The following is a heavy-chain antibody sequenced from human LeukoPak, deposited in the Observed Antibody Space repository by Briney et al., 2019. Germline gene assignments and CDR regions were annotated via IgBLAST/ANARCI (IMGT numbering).Heavy chain of an antibody. V-gene: IGHV4-39*01. Sequence: SETLSLTCSVSGDSISSAYYWGWIRQPPGKGLEWIGSIYYSGSTYYSPSLKSRVTISVDTSKNQFSLKLSSVTAADTAVYYCARRRYYDFWNYAFGIWGQGTMVTVSS. CDR2: IYYSGST. CDR3: ARRRYYDFWNYAFGI. CDR1: GDSISSAYY. J-gene: IGHJ3*02. D-gene: IGHD3-3*01.